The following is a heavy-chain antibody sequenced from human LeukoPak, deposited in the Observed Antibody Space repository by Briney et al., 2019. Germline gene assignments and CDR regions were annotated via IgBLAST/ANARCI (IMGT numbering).Heavy chain of an antibody. D-gene: IGHD2-15*01. V-gene: IGHV3-23*01. CDR2: ISGSGGST. CDR3: AKEGCGGSCYSDY. J-gene: IGHJ4*02. CDR1: GFTFSSYA. Sequence: HGESLRLSCAASGFTFSSYAMSWVRQAPGKGLEWVSAISGSGGSTYYADSVKGRFTISRDNSKNTLYLQMNSLRAEDTAVYYCAKEGCGGSCYSDYWGQGTLVTVSS.